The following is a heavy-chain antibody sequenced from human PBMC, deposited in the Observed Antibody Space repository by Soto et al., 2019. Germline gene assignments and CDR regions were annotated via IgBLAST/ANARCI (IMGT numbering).Heavy chain of an antibody. D-gene: IGHD1-26*01. CDR3: ARDWEFGY. V-gene: IGHV1-46*01. CDR1: GYSFSSYY. Sequence: ASVKVSCKASGYSFSSYYMHWVRQAPGQGLEWMGVINPSGDSITYARKFQGRVTMTKDTSTGTLFMEVSSLRSEDTAVYFCARDWEFGYWGQGTLVTVSS. J-gene: IGHJ4*02. CDR2: INPSGDSI.